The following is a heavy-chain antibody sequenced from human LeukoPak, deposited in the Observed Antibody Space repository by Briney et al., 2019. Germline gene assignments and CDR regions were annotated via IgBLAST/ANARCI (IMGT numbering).Heavy chain of an antibody. J-gene: IGHJ4*02. V-gene: IGHV4-39*01. CDR3: AGLAVGTATIDY. CDR2: IFYSGST. Sequence: SETLSLTCTVSGGSISSSSYYWGWIRQPPGKGLEWIGNIFYSGSTYYNPSLKSRVTISVDTSKNQFSLKLRSVTAADTAVYYCAGLAVGTATIDYWGQGTLVTVSS. D-gene: IGHD2-21*02. CDR1: GGSISSSSYY.